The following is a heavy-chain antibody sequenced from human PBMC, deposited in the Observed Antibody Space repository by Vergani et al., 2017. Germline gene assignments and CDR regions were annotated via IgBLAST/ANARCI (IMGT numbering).Heavy chain of an antibody. CDR2: INWNGGST. V-gene: IGHV3-20*04. Sequence: EVQLVESGGGVVRPGGSLRLSCAASGFTFEDYGMSWVRQAPGKGLEWVSGINWNGGSTGYAEAVKGRFTISRDKAKNSPKLQMNSIRVEDTDLYYCARVVGGSSKYYYYGMDVWGQGTTVTVSS. CDR1: GFTFEDYG. CDR3: ARVVGGSSKYYYYGMDV. J-gene: IGHJ6*02. D-gene: IGHD2-2*01.